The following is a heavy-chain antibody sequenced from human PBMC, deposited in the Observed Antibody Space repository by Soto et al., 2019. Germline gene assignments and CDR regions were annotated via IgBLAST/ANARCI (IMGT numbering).Heavy chain of an antibody. CDR2: INNSGST. J-gene: IGHJ4*02. CDR3: ARGGTHYDFWSGYYPQGPLFDY. CDR1: GGSFSGYY. V-gene: IGHV4-34*01. D-gene: IGHD3-3*01. Sequence: SETLSLTCAVYGGSFSGYYWSWIRQPPGKGLEWIGEINNSGSTNYNPSLKSRVTISVDTSKNQFSLKLSSVTAADTAVYYCARGGTHYDFWSGYYPQGPLFDYWGQGTLVTVSS.